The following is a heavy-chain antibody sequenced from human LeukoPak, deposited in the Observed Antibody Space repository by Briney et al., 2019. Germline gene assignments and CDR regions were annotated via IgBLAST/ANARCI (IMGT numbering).Heavy chain of an antibody. Sequence: GGSLRLSCAASGFTFSSYSMNWVRQAPGKGLEWVSAISGSGGSTYYADSVEGRFTISRDNSKNTLYLQMNSLRAEDTAVYYCANDPTYYYGSGSYLDYWGQGTLVTVSS. V-gene: IGHV3-23*01. CDR3: ANDPTYYYGSGSYLDY. J-gene: IGHJ4*02. CDR1: GFTFSSYS. D-gene: IGHD3-10*01. CDR2: ISGSGGST.